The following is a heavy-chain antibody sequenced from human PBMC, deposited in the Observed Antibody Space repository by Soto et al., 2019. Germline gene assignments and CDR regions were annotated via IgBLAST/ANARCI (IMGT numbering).Heavy chain of an antibody. Sequence: SETLSLTGSGSGDSLKNHYCAWIRHSPGKGLEWIGNIYDSGSTNYSPAPKSRVSMSVDTSKKLFSLKMNSVTAADTAVYYCARPSLVPVEYFDFWAQGTVVTVSS. V-gene: IGHV4-59*11. D-gene: IGHD3-9*01. J-gene: IGHJ4*01. CDR1: GDSLKNHY. CDR3: ARPSLVPVEYFDF. CDR2: IYDSGST.